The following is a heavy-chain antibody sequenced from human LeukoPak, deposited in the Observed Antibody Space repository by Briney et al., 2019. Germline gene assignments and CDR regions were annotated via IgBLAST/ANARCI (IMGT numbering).Heavy chain of an antibody. J-gene: IGHJ4*02. CDR3: TRVFDPNDFWSGFCFDF. CDR1: GFTFSDSW. Sequence: PGGSLTLSCAASGFTFSDSWMYWVRQAPGKGLLWVSRINHDGSSANYADSVRGRFTTSRDNAQNILYLHMKSLRADDTAVYYCTRVFDPNDFWSGFCFDFGGQGTLVSVSS. CDR2: INHDGSSA. V-gene: IGHV3-74*01. D-gene: IGHD3-3*01.